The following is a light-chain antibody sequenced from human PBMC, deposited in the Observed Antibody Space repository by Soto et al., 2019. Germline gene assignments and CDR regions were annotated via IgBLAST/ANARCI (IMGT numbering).Light chain of an antibody. CDR2: LGS. J-gene: IGKJ5*01. CDR3: MQGIT. CDR1: QSLLHSNGYNY. V-gene: IGKV2-28*01. Sequence: DIVMTQSPLFLPVTPGEPSSISCRSSQSLLHSNGYNYLDWYLQKSGQSPQLLIYLGSNRASGVPDRFSGSGSGTDFTLKISRVEAEDVGVYYCMQGITFGQGTRLEIK.